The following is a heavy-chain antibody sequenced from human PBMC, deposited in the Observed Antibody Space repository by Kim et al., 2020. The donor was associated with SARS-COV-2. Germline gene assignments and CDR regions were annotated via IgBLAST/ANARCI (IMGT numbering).Heavy chain of an antibody. Sequence: YAATMKGRFTISRTDSKNTLYLQMNSLKAEDTAVYYCTTSSGWYFGAFDYWGQGTLVTVSS. V-gene: IGHV3-15*01. D-gene: IGHD6-19*01. CDR3: TTSSGWYFGAFDY. J-gene: IGHJ4*02.